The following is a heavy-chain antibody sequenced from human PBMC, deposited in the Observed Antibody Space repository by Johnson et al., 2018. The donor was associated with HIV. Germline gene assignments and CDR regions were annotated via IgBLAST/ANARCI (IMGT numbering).Heavy chain of an antibody. CDR3: ASGGMNRPVDAFDI. D-gene: IGHD1-26*01. J-gene: IGHJ3*02. V-gene: IGHV3-13*01. CDR1: GFTLNSYD. Sequence: VQLVESGGGLVQPGGSLRLSCAASGFTLNSYDMHWVRQAIGKGLEWVSGIGAVGDTYYAGSVNGRFTISRENAKNSLFLQMNNLGAGDTALYYCASGGMNRPVDAFDIWGQGTMVTVYS. CDR2: IGAVGDT.